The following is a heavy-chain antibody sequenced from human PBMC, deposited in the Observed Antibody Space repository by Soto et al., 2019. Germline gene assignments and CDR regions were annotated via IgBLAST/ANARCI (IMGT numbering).Heavy chain of an antibody. Sequence: ASVKVSCKASGYTFTSYAMHWVRQEPGQRLEGMGWINAGNGNTKYSQKFQGRVTITRDTSASTAYMELTSLTSEDTAVYFCARGMYTIDYWGQGTLVTVSS. V-gene: IGHV1-3*01. D-gene: IGHD1-1*01. CDR2: INAGNGNT. J-gene: IGHJ4*02. CDR3: ARGMYTIDY. CDR1: GYTFTSYA.